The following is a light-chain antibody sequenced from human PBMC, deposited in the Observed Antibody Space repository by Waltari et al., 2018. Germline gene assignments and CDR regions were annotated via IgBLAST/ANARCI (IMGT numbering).Light chain of an antibody. CDR2: AAS. V-gene: IGKV1-12*01. Sequence: DIQMTQSPSSVSASVGDSVTITCRASQGVSSWLGWDQLKPGKAPKLLIYAASTLQRGVPSRFSGRGFGTEFTLTITSLQPEDFALYFCQQSNSFPLTFGGGTKVEI. CDR1: QGVSSW. CDR3: QQSNSFPLT. J-gene: IGKJ4*01.